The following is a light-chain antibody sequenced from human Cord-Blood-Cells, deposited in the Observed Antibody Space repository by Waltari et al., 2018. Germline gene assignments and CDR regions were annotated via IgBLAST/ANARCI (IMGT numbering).Light chain of an antibody. CDR2: DVS. J-gene: IGLJ3*02. CDR1: SSDVGGYNY. CDR3: SSYTSSSTPWV. Sequence: QSALTQPASVSGSPGQSITISCTGTSSDVGGYNYVSWYQQHPGKAPKLMIYDVSKRPSGVSHLFSGSKSGNTASLTISGLQAEDEADYYCSSYTSSSTPWVFGGGTKLTVL. V-gene: IGLV2-14*01.